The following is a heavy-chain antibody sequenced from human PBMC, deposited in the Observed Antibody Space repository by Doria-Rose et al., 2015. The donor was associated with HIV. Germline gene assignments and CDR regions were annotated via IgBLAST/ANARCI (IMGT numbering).Heavy chain of an antibody. CDR3: ARIKSSRWYHKYYFDF. V-gene: IGHV2-26*01. Sequence: QITLKESGPVLVKPTGTLTLTCTVSGVSHSSPGMGVSWIRQPPGKALEWLANIFSDDERSYKTSLKSRLTISRGTSKSQVVLTMTDMDPVDTATYYCARIKSSRWYHKYYFDFWGQGTLVVVSA. D-gene: IGHD6-13*01. CDR2: IFSDDER. CDR1: GVSHSSPGMG. J-gene: IGHJ4*02.